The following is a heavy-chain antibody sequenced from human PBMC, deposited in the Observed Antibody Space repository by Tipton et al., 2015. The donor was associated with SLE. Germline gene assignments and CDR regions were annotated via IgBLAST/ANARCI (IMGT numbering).Heavy chain of an antibody. D-gene: IGHD6-6*01. CDR2: INSDGSST. CDR1: GFTFSSYW. Sequence: SLRLSCAASGFTFSSYWMHWVRQAPGKGLVWVSRINSDGSSTSYADSVKGRFTISRDNAKNTLYLQMNSLRAEDTAVYYCARVGSSSSYWYFDLWGRGTLVTVSS. CDR3: ARVGSSSSYWYFDL. J-gene: IGHJ2*01. V-gene: IGHV3-74*01.